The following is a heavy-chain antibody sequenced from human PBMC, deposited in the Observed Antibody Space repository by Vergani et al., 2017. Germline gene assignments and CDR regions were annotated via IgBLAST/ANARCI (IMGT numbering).Heavy chain of an antibody. J-gene: IGHJ4*02. CDR3: ARLRSGSYANFDY. CDR2: IDHSGST. CDR1: GYSISSGYY. Sequence: QVQLQESGPGLVKPSETLSLTCAVSGYSISSGYYWGWIRQPPGKGLEWIGSIDHSGSTYYNPSLKSRVTISVDTSKNQFSLKLSSVTAADTAVYYCARLRSGSYANFDYWGQGSLVTVSS. D-gene: IGHD1-26*01. V-gene: IGHV4-38-2*01.